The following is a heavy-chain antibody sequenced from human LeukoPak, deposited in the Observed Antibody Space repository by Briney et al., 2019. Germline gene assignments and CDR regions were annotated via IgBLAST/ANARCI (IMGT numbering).Heavy chain of an antibody. Sequence: GGSLRLSCAASGFIFRDYTMTWVRQVPGKGLEWVSGIYGSGGGQTFYADSVRGRFTISRDNAKNTLYLQMNSLRAEDTAVYYCARDRKNYFDYWGQGTLVTVSS. D-gene: IGHD1-14*01. CDR1: GFIFRDYT. J-gene: IGHJ4*02. CDR2: IYGSGGGQT. V-gene: IGHV3-23*01. CDR3: ARDRKNYFDY.